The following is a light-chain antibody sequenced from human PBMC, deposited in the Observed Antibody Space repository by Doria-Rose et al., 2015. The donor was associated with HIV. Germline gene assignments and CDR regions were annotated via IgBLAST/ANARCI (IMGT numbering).Light chain of an antibody. CDR2: GAS. J-gene: IGKJ5*01. V-gene: IGKV3-20*01. Sequence: EIVMTQSPGHLSFPPGEGATLSCRASTPIPSKYLGWYQQRLGQAPRLLIYGASSRATGIPERFSGSGSGTDFTLTISRLEPEDFAVYYCQQYGSLSAITFGQGTRLEIK. CDR3: QQYGSLSAIT. CDR1: TPIPSKY.